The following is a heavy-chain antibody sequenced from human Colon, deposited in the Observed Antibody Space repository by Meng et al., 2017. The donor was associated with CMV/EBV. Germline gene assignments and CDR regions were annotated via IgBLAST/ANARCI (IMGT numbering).Heavy chain of an antibody. V-gene: IGHV3-23*01. CDR1: GLSFKSYA. J-gene: IGHJ4*02. CDR2: ISSSGDET. D-gene: IGHD6-19*01. Sequence: GGSLRLSCAFSGLSFKSYAMTWVRQAPGQGLEWVAVISSSGDETYYADSVQGRFIVSRDNAKSTLFLQINGLGAEDTAVYYCAIKLGLAVADKREASSLGYWGQGTLVTVSS. CDR3: AIKLGLAVADKREASSLGY.